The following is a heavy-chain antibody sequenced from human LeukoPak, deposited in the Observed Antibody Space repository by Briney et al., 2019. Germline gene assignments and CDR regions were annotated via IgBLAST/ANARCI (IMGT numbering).Heavy chain of an antibody. D-gene: IGHD6-13*01. CDR1: GFTFSSYG. V-gene: IGHV3-30*18. CDR3: AKDPPYSSSWYGYYYYYGMDV. J-gene: IGHJ6*02. Sequence: GGSLRLSCAASGFTFSSYGMHWVRQAPGKGLEWVAVISYDGSNKYYADSVEGRFTISRDNSKNTLYLQMNSLRAEDTAVYYCAKDPPYSSSWYGYYYYYGMDVWGQGTTVTVSS. CDR2: ISYDGSNK.